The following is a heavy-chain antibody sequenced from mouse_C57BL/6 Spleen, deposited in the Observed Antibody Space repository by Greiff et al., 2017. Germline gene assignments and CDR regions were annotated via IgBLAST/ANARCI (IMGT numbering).Heavy chain of an antibody. D-gene: IGHD2-3*01. CDR1: GFTFSDYY. CDR2: ISNGGGST. V-gene: IGHV5-12*01. CDR3: ARHAPDGYCEEWFAY. Sequence: EVQGVESGGGLVQPGGSLKLSCAASGFTFSDYYMYWVRQTPEKRLEWVAYISNGGGSTYYPDTVKGRFTISRDNAKNTLYLQMSRLKSEDTAMYYCARHAPDGYCEEWFAYWGQGTLVTVSA. J-gene: IGHJ3*01.